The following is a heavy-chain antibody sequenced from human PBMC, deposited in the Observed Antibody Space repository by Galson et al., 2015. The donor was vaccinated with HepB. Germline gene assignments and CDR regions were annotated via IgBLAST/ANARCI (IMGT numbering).Heavy chain of an antibody. J-gene: IGHJ6*02. Sequence: SLRLSCAASGFTFSSYGMHWVRQAPGKGLEWVAVISYDGSNKYYADSVKGRFTISRDNSKNTLYLQMNSLRAEDTAVYYCAKEPSYYDILTGLDVWGQGTTVTVSS. V-gene: IGHV3-30*18. CDR2: ISYDGSNK. CDR1: GFTFSSYG. D-gene: IGHD3-9*01. CDR3: AKEPSYYDILTGLDV.